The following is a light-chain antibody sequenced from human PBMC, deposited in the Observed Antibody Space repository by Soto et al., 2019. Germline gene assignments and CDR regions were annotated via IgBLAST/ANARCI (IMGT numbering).Light chain of an antibody. CDR1: SSDVGGYNL. CDR2: EVT. Sequence: QSALTQPASVSGSPGQSITISCTGTSSDVGGYNLVSWYQQHPGKAPKLIIYEVTYRHSGISNRFSGSKSGNTASLTISGLQAEDEAEYYCCSYAGSATYVVFGGGTKLTVL. V-gene: IGLV2-23*02. J-gene: IGLJ2*01. CDR3: CSYAGSATYVV.